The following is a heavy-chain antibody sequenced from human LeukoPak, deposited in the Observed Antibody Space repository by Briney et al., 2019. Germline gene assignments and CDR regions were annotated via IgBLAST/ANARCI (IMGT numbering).Heavy chain of an antibody. CDR1: GGSISSSSYY. D-gene: IGHD1-26*01. CDR2: FYYSGST. CDR3: ARAGGVGATLMSV. J-gene: IGHJ4*02. Sequence: SETLSLTCTVSGGSISSSSYYWGWIRQPPGKGLEWIGSFYYSGSTYYNPSLKSRVTISVDTSKNQFSLKLSSVTAADTAVYYCARAGGVGATLMSVWGQGTLVTVSS. V-gene: IGHV4-39*07.